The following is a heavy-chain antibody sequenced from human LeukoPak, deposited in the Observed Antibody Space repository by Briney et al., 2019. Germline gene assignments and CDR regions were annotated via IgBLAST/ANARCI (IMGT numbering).Heavy chain of an antibody. CDR3: ARQAASFDY. CDR2: IWYDGSNK. V-gene: IGHV3-33*01. J-gene: IGHJ4*02. D-gene: IGHD6-25*01. Sequence: GGSLRLSCAASGFTFSSYGMHWVRQAPGKGLEWVALIWYDGSNKYYADSVKGRFTISRDNSKNTLYLQMNSLRAGDTAVYYCARQAASFDYWGQGTLVTVSS. CDR1: GFTFSSYG.